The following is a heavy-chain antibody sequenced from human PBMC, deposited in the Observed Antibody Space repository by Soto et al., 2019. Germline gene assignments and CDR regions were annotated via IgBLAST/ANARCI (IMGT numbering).Heavy chain of an antibody. J-gene: IGHJ3*02. CDR1: GFTFSSYA. CDR2: ISVSGGST. D-gene: IGHD3-16*01. CDR3: AKGWGSNDAFDI. Sequence: GGSLRLSCAASGFTFSSYAMSGVRQAPGKGLEWVSAISVSGGSTYYADSVKGRFTISRDNSKNTLYLQMNSLRAEDTAVYYCAKGWGSNDAFDIWGQGTMVTVSS. V-gene: IGHV3-23*01.